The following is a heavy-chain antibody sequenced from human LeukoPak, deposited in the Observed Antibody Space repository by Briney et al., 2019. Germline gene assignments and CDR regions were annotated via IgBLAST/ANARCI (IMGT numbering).Heavy chain of an antibody. CDR1: GFTFSSYE. Sequence: GGSLRLSCAASGFTFSSYEMNWVRQAPGKGLEWVSAISGSGGSTYYADSVKGRFTISRDNSKNTLYLQMNSLRAEDTAVYYCAKVGVYYYGSGSYFFREWGQGTLVTVSS. V-gene: IGHV3-23*01. CDR3: AKVGVYYYGSGSYFFRE. D-gene: IGHD3-10*01. CDR2: ISGSGGST. J-gene: IGHJ4*02.